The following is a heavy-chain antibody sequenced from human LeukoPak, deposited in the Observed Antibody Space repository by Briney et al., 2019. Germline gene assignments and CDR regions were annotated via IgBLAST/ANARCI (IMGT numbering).Heavy chain of an antibody. Sequence: ASAKVSCKGSGYTFTRYGITWVRQAPGQGLEWMGWISTYNGDTKYAQKLQGRVTMTRDTSTNTAYMELRSLRSDDTAVYYCARDGHTSADAEDAFDIWGQGTMVTVSS. CDR1: GYTFTRYG. CDR2: ISTYNGDT. D-gene: IGHD6-13*01. CDR3: ARDGHTSADAEDAFDI. J-gene: IGHJ3*02. V-gene: IGHV1-18*01.